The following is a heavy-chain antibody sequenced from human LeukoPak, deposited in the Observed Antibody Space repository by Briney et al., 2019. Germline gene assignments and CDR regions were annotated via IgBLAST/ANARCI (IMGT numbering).Heavy chain of an antibody. CDR2: INPSGGST. J-gene: IGHJ6*02. CDR1: GYTFTSYY. D-gene: IGHD3-22*01. Sequence: ASVEVSCKASGYTFTSYYMHWVRQAPGQGLEWMGVINPSGGSTSYAQKFQGRVTMARDTSTSTVYMELSSLRSEDTAVYYCARDGWPYYYDSSGSYGMDVWGQGTTVTVSS. CDR3: ARDGWPYYYDSSGSYGMDV. V-gene: IGHV1-46*01.